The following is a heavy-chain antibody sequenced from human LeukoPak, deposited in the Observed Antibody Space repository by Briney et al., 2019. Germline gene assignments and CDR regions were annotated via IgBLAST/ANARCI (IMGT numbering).Heavy chain of an antibody. J-gene: IGHJ4*02. CDR2: IIPIFGTA. Sequence: AVKLSCKASGGTFSSYAISWVRQAPGQGHEWMGGIIPIFGTANYAQKFQGRVTITTDESTSTAYMELSSLRSEDTAVYYCVRVSDFWSGYNYYFDYWGQGTLVTVSS. D-gene: IGHD3-3*01. V-gene: IGHV1-69*05. CDR1: GGTFSSYA. CDR3: VRVSDFWSGYNYYFDY.